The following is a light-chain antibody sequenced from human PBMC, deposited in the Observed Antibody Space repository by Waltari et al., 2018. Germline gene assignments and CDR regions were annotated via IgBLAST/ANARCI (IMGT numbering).Light chain of an antibody. CDR3: MQALQTPLT. CDR1: QSHLHSNGYNY. Sequence: DIVMTQSPLSLPVTPGEPASISCRSSQSHLHSNGYNYLDWYLQKPGQSPQLLIFWGSNRASGVPDRFSGSGSGTDFTLKISRVEAEDVGVYYCMQALQTPLTFGGGTKVEIK. V-gene: IGKV2-28*01. CDR2: WGS. J-gene: IGKJ4*01.